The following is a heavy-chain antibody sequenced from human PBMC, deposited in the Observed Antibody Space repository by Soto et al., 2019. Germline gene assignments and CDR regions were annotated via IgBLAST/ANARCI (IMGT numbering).Heavy chain of an antibody. D-gene: IGHD4-4*01. V-gene: IGHV3-7*01. CDR3: VRGGSKYAS. CDR2: IKPDESEK. CDR1: GFTFSDSW. Sequence: GGSLRLSCTASGFTFSDSWMTWVRQAPGKGLEWVARIKPDESEKKYADSVKGRFSISRDNAKNSMYLQMDSLRGEDTDVYYCVRGGSKYASWGQGTLVTVSS. J-gene: IGHJ5*02.